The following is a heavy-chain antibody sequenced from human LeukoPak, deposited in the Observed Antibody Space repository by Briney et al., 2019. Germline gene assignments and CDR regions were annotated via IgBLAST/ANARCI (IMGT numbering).Heavy chain of an antibody. Sequence: PGGSLRLSCAASGFTFSSYGMHWVRQAPGKGLEWVAFIRYDGSNKYYADSVKARFTLSRDNSKNTMYLQMNTLRAEDTAVYYCATGYSSGWYGRLDYWGQGTLVTVFS. CDR2: IRYDGSNK. J-gene: IGHJ4*02. CDR1: GFTFSSYG. D-gene: IGHD6-19*01. V-gene: IGHV3-30*02. CDR3: ATGYSSGWYGRLDY.